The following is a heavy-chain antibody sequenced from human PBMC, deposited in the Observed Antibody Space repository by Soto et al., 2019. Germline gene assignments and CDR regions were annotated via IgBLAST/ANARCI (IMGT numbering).Heavy chain of an antibody. J-gene: IGHJ6*02. CDR2: IIPIFGTA. Sequence: QVQLVQSGAEVKKPGSSVKVSCKASGGTFSSYAISWVRQAPGQGLEWVGGIIPIFGTANYAQKFQGRVTITADESTSTAYMELSSLRSEDTAVYYCAGNGLVQATYYYYGMDVWGQGTTVTVSS. V-gene: IGHV1-69*12. CDR1: GGTFSSYA. D-gene: IGHD2-2*01. CDR3: AGNGLVQATYYYYGMDV.